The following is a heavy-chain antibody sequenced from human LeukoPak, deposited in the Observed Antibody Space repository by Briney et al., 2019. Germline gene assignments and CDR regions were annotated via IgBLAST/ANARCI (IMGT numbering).Heavy chain of an antibody. J-gene: IGHJ4*02. Sequence: TSVKVSCTVSGYTLTELSIHWVRHAPGQGLERMGGFDPEDGETIYAQKFHVKVTNTEDTSTDPTYMELSSLRSEDTAVYDCATSASGYSGYDYDYWGQGTLVTVSS. D-gene: IGHD5-12*01. CDR1: GYTLTELS. CDR3: ATSASGYSGYDYDY. CDR2: FDPEDGET. V-gene: IGHV1-24*01.